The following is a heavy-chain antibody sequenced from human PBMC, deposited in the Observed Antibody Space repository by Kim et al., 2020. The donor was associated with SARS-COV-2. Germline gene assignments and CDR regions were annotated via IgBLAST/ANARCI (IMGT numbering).Heavy chain of an antibody. Sequence: NPAVKGRATISVDTSKNQFSLKLSSVTAAETAVYYCAREDSSSWYGGFDPWGQGTLVTVSS. CDR3: AREDSSSWYGGFDP. D-gene: IGHD6-13*01. J-gene: IGHJ5*02. V-gene: IGHV4-39*07.